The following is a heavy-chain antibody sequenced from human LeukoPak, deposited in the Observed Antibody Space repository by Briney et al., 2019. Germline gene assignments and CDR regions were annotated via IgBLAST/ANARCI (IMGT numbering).Heavy chain of an antibody. CDR3: ARGGFLEWFYYFDY. CDR1: GYTFTNYG. CDR2: ISAYNANT. D-gene: IGHD3-3*01. J-gene: IGHJ4*02. Sequence: AASVKVSCKASGYTFTNYGISWVRQAPGQGLEWMGWISAYNANTNYAQKLQGRVTMTTDTSTSTAYMEVRSLRSDDTAVYYCARGGFLEWFYYFDYWGQGTLVTVSS. V-gene: IGHV1-18*01.